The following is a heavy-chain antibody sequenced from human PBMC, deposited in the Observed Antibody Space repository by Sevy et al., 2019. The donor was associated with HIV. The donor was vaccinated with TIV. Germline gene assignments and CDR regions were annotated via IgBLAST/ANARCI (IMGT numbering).Heavy chain of an antibody. J-gene: IGHJ4*02. CDR2: ISENGGST. Sequence: GGSLRLSCSASGFTFSRYTMHWVRQAPGEALEYVSAISENGGSTYYADSVKGRFTISRDNSKNTLYLQMSSLRAEYTAIYFCVRVPRVGSDNPFDYWGQGALVTVSS. D-gene: IGHD6-19*01. V-gene: IGHV3-64D*06. CDR3: VRVPRVGSDNPFDY. CDR1: GFTFSRYT.